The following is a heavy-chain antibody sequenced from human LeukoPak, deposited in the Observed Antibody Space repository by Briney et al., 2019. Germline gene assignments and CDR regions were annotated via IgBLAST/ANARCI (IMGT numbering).Heavy chain of an antibody. CDR1: GGSISSGSYY. Sequence: SETLSLTCTVSGGSISSGSYYWGWIRQPPGKGLEWIGSIYYSGSTYYNPSLKSRVTISVDRSKNQFSLKLSSVTVADTAVYYCARGPYYYMDVWGKGTTVTVSS. J-gene: IGHJ6*03. V-gene: IGHV4-39*07. CDR2: IYYSGST. CDR3: ARGPYYYMDV.